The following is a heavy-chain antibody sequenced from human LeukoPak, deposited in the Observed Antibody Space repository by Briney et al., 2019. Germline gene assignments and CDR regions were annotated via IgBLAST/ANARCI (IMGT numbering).Heavy chain of an antibody. CDR2: INPSGGST. CDR1: GYTYTSYY. Sequence: ASVKVPCKASGYTYTSYYIDWVRQAPGQGLEWMGVINPSGGSTRYAQKFQGRVTMTGDPSTRTVYMELSSLTSDDTAVYYCARGTTDDYWGQGTLVTVSS. D-gene: IGHD1-1*01. CDR3: ARGTTDDY. J-gene: IGHJ4*02. V-gene: IGHV1-46*01.